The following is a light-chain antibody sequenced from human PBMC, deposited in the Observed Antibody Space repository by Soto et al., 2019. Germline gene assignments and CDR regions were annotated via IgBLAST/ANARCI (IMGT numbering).Light chain of an antibody. CDR3: SSYTSYTSYV. CDR2: DVS. V-gene: IGLV2-14*01. J-gene: IGLJ1*01. Sequence: QSARNQAASGSGAPGQSIAISCTGTSSDVGGYKYVSWYQQYPGKAPKLMIYDVSNRPSGVPDRFSGSKSGNTASLTISGLQSEDEADYYCSSYTSYTSYVFGTGTKVTVL. CDR1: SSDVGGYKY.